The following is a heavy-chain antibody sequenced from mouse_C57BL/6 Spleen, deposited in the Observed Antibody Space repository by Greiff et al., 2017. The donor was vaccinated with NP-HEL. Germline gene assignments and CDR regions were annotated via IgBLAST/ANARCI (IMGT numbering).Heavy chain of an antibody. J-gene: IGHJ4*01. Sequence: QVQLQQSGAELVKPGASVKISCKASGYAFSSYWMNWVKQRPGKGLEWIGQIYPGDGDTNYNGKFKGKATLTADKSSSTAYMQLSSLTSEDSAVYFCARSDYVRYAMDYWGQGTSVTVSS. CDR1: GYAFSSYW. CDR3: ARSDYVRYAMDY. V-gene: IGHV1-80*01. D-gene: IGHD2-4*01. CDR2: IYPGDGDT.